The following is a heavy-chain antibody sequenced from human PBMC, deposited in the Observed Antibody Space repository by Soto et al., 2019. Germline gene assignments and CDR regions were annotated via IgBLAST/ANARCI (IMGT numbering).Heavy chain of an antibody. CDR1: GFTFSSYW. CDR2: INTDGSST. V-gene: IGHV3-74*01. D-gene: IGHD2-15*01. J-gene: IGHJ4*02. CDR3: ARRGSGVTRGLHY. Sequence: EVQLVESGGGLVQPGGSLRLSCAASGFTFSSYWMHWVRQAPGKGLVWISRINTDGSSTSYVDSVQGRFTISRDNGKNTLFLPINSLRGEDTAVYYCARRGSGVTRGLHYWGQGTLVTVSS.